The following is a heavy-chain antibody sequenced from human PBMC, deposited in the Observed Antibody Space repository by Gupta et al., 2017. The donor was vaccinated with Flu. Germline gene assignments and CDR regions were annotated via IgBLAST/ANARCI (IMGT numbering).Heavy chain of an antibody. CDR3: AKDALVGYYYDSSGLDY. Sequence: GSGGGLVQPGGSLRLSCAASGFTFSSYAMSWVRQAPGKGLEWVSTISGSGGSTYYADSVKGRFTISRDNSKNTLVLQMNSLRAEDTAVYYCAKDALVGYYYDSSGLDYWGQGTLGTVSS. D-gene: IGHD3-22*01. V-gene: IGHV3-23*01. J-gene: IGHJ4*02. CDR1: GFTFSSYA. CDR2: ISGSGGST.